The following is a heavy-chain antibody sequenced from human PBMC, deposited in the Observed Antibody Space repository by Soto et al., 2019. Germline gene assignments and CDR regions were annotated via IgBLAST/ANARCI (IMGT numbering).Heavy chain of an antibody. D-gene: IGHD3-10*01. CDR2: IYYSGST. V-gene: IGHV4-59*01. J-gene: IGHJ5*02. Sequence: SETLSLTCTVSGGSISSYYWSWIRQPPGKGLEWIGYIYYSGSTNYNPSLKSRVTISVDTSKNQFSLKLSSVTAADTAVYYCARLGDRNWFDPWGQGTLVTVSS. CDR3: ARLGDRNWFDP. CDR1: GGSISSYY.